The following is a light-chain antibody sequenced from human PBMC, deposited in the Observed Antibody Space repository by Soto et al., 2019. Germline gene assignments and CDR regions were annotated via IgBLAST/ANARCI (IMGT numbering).Light chain of an antibody. J-gene: IGLJ1*01. CDR1: SSDIGSYNH. CDR2: AVS. V-gene: IGLV2-14*03. CDR3: TSYTDRQSYL. Sequence: QSARTQPASVSGSPGRSITISCSGTSSDIGSYNHVAWYQQFPGKSPKLMIYAVSDRPSGVSDRFSGSKSGITASLTISGLQTEEEADYYCTSYTDRQSYLFGTGTKVTVL.